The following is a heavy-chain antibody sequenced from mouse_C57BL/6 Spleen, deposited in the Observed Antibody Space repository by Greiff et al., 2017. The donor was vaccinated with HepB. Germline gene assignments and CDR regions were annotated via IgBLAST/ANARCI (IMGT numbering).Heavy chain of an antibody. CDR2: IDPSDSYT. J-gene: IGHJ1*03. V-gene: IGHV1-69*01. CDR3: ARINVRYIDV. CDR1: GYTFTSYW. Sequence: QVQLQQSGAELVMPGASVKLSCKASGYTFTSYWMHWVKQRPGQGLEWIGEIDPSDSYTNYNHKFKGKSTFTVDKSSSTANMHLSSLTSEDSAVYYCARINVRYIDVWGTGTTVTVSS.